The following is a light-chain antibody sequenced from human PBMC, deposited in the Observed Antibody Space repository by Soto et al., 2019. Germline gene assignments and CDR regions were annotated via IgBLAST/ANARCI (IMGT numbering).Light chain of an antibody. Sequence: QSVLTQPPSVSAAPGQKVTISCSGSSSNIGNHYVCWYQQLPGTAPKLLIYDNDKRPSGIPDRFSGSKSGTSATLGITGLQTGDFSDYYCATWDSSLTLVVVVGG. J-gene: IGLJ2*01. CDR2: DND. CDR3: ATWDSSLTLVV. CDR1: SSNIGNHY. V-gene: IGLV1-51*01.